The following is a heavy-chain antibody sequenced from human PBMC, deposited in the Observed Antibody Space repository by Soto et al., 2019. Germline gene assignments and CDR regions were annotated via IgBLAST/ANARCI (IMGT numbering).Heavy chain of an antibody. J-gene: IGHJ4*02. CDR1: GFNFDVYA. V-gene: IGHV3-9*01. CDR3: AKDISLRGWVYLVVEY. Sequence: VQLVESGGGWVQPGRSLRLSCAASGFNFDVYAMHWVRQAPGKGLEWDSGINYKSGSVGYADSVKGQFTISRDNAKTSLHLQMNSMRAEDTAVYYCAKDISLRGWVYLVVEYWGQGTLVTVSP. D-gene: IGHD6-13*01. CDR2: INYKSGSV.